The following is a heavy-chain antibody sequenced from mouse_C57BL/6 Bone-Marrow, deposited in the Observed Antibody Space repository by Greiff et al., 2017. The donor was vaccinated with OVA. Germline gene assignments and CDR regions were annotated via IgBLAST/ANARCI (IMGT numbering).Heavy chain of an antibody. CDR2: ISDGGSYT. Sequence: EVHLVESGGGLVKPGGSLKLSCAASGFTFSSYAMSWVRQTPEKRLEWVATISDGGSYTYYPDNVKGRFTISRDNAKNILYLQMSHLKSEDTAMYYCAREVVRGYFDYWGQGTTLTVSS. J-gene: IGHJ2*01. V-gene: IGHV5-4*01. CDR3: AREVVRGYFDY. CDR1: GFTFSSYA. D-gene: IGHD1-1*02.